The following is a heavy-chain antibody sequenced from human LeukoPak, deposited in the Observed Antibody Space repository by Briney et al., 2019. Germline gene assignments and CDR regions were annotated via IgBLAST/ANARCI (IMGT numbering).Heavy chain of an antibody. CDR3: ARDLISRWELPNDAFDI. V-gene: IGHV1-18*01. D-gene: IGHD1-26*01. CDR1: GYTFTSYG. J-gene: IGHJ3*02. CDR2: ISAYNGNT. Sequence: ASVKVSCKASGYTFTSYGISWVLQAPGQGLEWMGWISAYNGNTNYAQKLQGRVTMTTDTSTSTAYMELRSLRSDDTAVYYCARDLISRWELPNDAFDIWGQGTMVTVPS.